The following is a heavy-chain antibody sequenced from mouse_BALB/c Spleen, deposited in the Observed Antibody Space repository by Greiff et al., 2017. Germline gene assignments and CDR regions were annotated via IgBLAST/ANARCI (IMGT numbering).Heavy chain of an antibody. Sequence: VQLKESGPGLVKPSQTVSLTCTVTGISITTGNYRWSWIRQFPGNKLEWIGYIYYSGTSTYNPSLTSRTTITRDTSKNQFFLEMNSLTAEDTATYYCAREAGGYGYFDYWGQGTTLTVSS. D-gene: IGHD2-2*01. CDR1: GISITTGNYR. CDR3: AREAGGYGYFDY. V-gene: IGHV3-5*02. CDR2: IYYSGTS. J-gene: IGHJ2*01.